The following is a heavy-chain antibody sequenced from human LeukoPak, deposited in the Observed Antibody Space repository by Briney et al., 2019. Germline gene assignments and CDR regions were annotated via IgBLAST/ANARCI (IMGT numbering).Heavy chain of an antibody. CDR2: ISGDGGTT. V-gene: IGHV3-43*02. Sequence: PGGSLRLSCAASGFTFDDYAMHWVRQAPGKGLEWVSLISGDGGTTYYADSVKGRFTISRDNSKNSLYLQMNSLRTEDTALYYCAEDEGRCLDYWGQGTLVTVSS. CDR3: AEDEGRCLDY. D-gene: IGHD2-15*01. CDR1: GFTFDDYA. J-gene: IGHJ4*02.